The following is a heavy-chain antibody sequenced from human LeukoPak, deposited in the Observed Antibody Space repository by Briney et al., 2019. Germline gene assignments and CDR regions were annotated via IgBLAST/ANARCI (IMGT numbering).Heavy chain of an antibody. J-gene: IGHJ4*02. CDR1: GGSISSGDYY. V-gene: IGHV4-30-4*01. CDR2: IYYSGST. D-gene: IGHD6-13*01. Sequence: PSETLSLTCTVSGGSISSGDYYWSWLRQPPGKGLEWLGYIYYSGSTYYNPSLKSRVTISVDTSKNQFSLKLSSVTAADTAVYYCARVPLGIAAAGTWDYWGQGTLVTVSS. CDR3: ARVPLGIAAAGTWDY.